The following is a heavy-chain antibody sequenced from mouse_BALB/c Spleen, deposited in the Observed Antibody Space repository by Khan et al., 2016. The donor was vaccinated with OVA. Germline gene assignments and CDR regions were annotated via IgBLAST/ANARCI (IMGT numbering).Heavy chain of an antibody. CDR1: GYSITSGYG. V-gene: IGHV3-2*02. D-gene: IGHD1-2*01. CDR2: ISYSGST. CDR3: ARTARIKY. Sequence: VQLKQSGPGLVKPSQSLSLTCTVTGYSITSGYGWNWIRQFPGNKLEWMGYISYSGSTNYNPSLKSRISITRDTSKNKFFLQLNSVTTEDTATYYCARTARIKYWGQGTTPTVSS. J-gene: IGHJ2*01.